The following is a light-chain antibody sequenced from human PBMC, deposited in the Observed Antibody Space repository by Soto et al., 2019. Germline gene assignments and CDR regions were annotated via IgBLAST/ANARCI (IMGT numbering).Light chain of an antibody. CDR3: SSYAGSNNFVL. J-gene: IGLJ2*01. V-gene: IGLV2-8*01. CDR1: SSDVGGYNY. Sequence: QSALTQPPSASGSPGQSVTISCSGTSSDVGGYNYVSWYQQHPGKAPKLIIYEVTKRPSGVPDRFSGSKSGNTASLTVSGPQAEDETDYYCSSYAGSNNFVLFGGGTKVTVL. CDR2: EVT.